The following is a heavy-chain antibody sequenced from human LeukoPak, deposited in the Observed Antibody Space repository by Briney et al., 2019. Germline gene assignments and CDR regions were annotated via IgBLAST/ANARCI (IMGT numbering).Heavy chain of an antibody. Sequence: KTSETLSLTCAVYGGSFSGYYWSWIRQPPGKGLEWIGEINHSGSTNYNPSLKSRVTMSVDTPKNQFPLKLSSVTAADTAVYYCARGASSGITGTTGYYCMDVWGKGTTVTVSS. CDR1: GGSFSGYY. CDR2: INHSGST. V-gene: IGHV4-34*01. J-gene: IGHJ6*03. CDR3: ARGASSGITGTTGYYCMDV. D-gene: IGHD1/OR15-1a*01.